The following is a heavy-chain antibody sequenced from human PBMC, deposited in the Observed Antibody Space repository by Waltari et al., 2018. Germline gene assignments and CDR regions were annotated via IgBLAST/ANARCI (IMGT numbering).Heavy chain of an antibody. Sequence: EVQLVQSGAEVKKPGESLKISCKGSGYSFTSYWIGWVRQMPGKGLEWMGIIYPGDSDTIYCPSFQGQVTISADKSISTAYLQWSSLKASDTAMYYCARRGYCSSTSCEDGMDVWGQGTTVTVSS. V-gene: IGHV5-51*01. J-gene: IGHJ6*02. CDR1: GYSFTSYW. D-gene: IGHD2-2*01. CDR2: IYPGDSDT. CDR3: ARRGYCSSTSCEDGMDV.